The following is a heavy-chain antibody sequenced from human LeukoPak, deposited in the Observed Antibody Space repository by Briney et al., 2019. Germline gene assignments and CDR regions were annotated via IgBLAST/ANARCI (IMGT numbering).Heavy chain of an antibody. CDR2: VYNSGTT. CDR1: GVPIGSHY. V-gene: IGHV4-59*11. CDR3: ARDAY. Sequence: PSETLSLTCTVSGVPIGSHYWSWIRQSPGKGLEWIGCVYNSGTTVYNPSLTGRVTISVDTSKNQYSLNLRSVAAADAAVYYCARDAYWGQGILVTVSS. J-gene: IGHJ4*02.